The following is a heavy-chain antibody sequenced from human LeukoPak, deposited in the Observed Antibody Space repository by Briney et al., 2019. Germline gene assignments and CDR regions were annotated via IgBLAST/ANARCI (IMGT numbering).Heavy chain of an antibody. Sequence: GGSLRLSCAASGFTFSSYGMRWVRQAPGKGLEWVAFIRYDGSNKYYADSVKGRFTISRDNSKNTLYLQMNSLRAEDTAVYYCARIPGIAAAGYFQHWGQGTLVTVSS. V-gene: IGHV3-30*02. CDR2: IRYDGSNK. J-gene: IGHJ1*01. CDR3: ARIPGIAAAGYFQH. D-gene: IGHD6-13*01. CDR1: GFTFSSYG.